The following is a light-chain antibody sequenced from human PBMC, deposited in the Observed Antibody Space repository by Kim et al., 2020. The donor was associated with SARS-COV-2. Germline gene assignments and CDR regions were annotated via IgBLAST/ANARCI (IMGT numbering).Light chain of an antibody. Sequence: EIVLTQSPGTLSLSPGERATLSCRASQSISSSYLAWYQQKPGQAPRLLIYGASSRATGIPDRFSGSGSGTDFTLTISRLEPEDFAVYYCQHYGTSPRTFGPGTKVGI. CDR1: QSISSSY. J-gene: IGKJ3*01. CDR2: GAS. CDR3: QHYGTSPRT. V-gene: IGKV3-20*01.